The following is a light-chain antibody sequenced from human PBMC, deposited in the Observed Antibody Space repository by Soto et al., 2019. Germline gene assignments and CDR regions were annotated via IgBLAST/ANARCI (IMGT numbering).Light chain of an antibody. CDR1: QSVSSY. J-gene: IGKJ5*01. V-gene: IGKV3-11*01. CDR2: DAS. CDR3: QQRSNWPSIS. Sequence: EIVLTPSPATLSLSPVERATLSCRASQSVSSYLAWYQHKPGQAPRLLIYDASNRATDIPARFSGSGSGTDFTLTISSLEPDDFAIYYCQQRSNWPSISFGQGTRLEIK.